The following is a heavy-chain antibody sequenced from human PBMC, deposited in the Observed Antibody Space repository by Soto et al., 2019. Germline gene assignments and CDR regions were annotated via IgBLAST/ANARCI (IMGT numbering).Heavy chain of an antibody. Sequence: QITLKESGPTLVKPTQTLTLTCTFSGLSLSTSGEAVGWIRQPPGKALDWLALIYWDDDKRYNPTLKTRLTITKCPSKARVVFTLTHSAPVTTPTYYCARYVTTSAVAWFAPRGQCVMVPVSS. V-gene: IGHV2-5*02. CDR3: ARYVTTSAVAWFAP. D-gene: IGHD6-19*01. J-gene: IGHJ5*02. CDR1: GLSLSTSGEA. CDR2: IYWDDDK.